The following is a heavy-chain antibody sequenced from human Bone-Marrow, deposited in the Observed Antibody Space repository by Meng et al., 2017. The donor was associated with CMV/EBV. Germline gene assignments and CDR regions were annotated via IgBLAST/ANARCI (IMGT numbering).Heavy chain of an antibody. V-gene: IGHV3-48*03. Sequence: GESLKISCAASGFTFSSYEMNWVRQAPGKGLEWVSYISSSGSTIYYADSVKGRFTISRDNAKNSLYLQMNSLRAEDTAVYYCARDPPQQWLAYYCDYWGQGKLVNVAS. J-gene: IGHJ4*02. CDR1: GFTFSSYE. CDR2: ISSSGSTI. CDR3: ARDPPQQWLAYYCDY. D-gene: IGHD6-19*01.